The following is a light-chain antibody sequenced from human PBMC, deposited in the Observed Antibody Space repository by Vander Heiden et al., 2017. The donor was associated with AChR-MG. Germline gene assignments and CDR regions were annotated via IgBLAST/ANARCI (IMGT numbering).Light chain of an antibody. CDR3: QVWDSSGVL. CDR1: NIANKK. Sequence: SFELTQAVSVSVALGQTARITCGGDNIANKKVHGYQQKAGQAPVLVIYRGRDRPSGIPERFSGSNSENTATLTISRAQAGDEADYFCQVWDSSGVLFGGGTKLTVL. CDR2: RGR. V-gene: IGLV3-9*01. J-gene: IGLJ2*01.